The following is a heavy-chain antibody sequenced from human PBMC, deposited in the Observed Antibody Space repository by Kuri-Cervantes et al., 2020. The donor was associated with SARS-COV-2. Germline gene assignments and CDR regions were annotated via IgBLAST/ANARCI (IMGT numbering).Heavy chain of an antibody. CDR2: ISGSGGST. Sequence: GGSLRLSCAASGFSFSSYAMSWVRQAPGKGLEWVSAISGSGGSTYYADSVKGRFTISRDNSKNTLYLQMNSLRAEDTAVYYCAKDQGGDYGDLPLDYWGQGTLVTVSS. D-gene: IGHD4-17*01. CDR3: AKDQGGDYGDLPLDY. V-gene: IGHV3-23*01. CDR1: GFSFSSYA. J-gene: IGHJ4*02.